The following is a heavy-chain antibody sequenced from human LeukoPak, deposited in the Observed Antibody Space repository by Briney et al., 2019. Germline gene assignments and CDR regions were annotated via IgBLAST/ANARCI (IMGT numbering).Heavy chain of an antibody. CDR2: INHSGGT. Sequence: SETLSLTCAVYGGSFSGFYWSWIRQPPGKGLEWIGDINHSGGTNYIPSLKSRVTISVDTSKNQFSLKLSSVTAADTAVYYCAMGYCSSTSCYVAKGPMGYWGQGTLVTVSS. CDR3: AMGYCSSTSCYVAKGPMGY. V-gene: IGHV4-34*01. D-gene: IGHD2-2*01. J-gene: IGHJ4*02. CDR1: GGSFSGFY.